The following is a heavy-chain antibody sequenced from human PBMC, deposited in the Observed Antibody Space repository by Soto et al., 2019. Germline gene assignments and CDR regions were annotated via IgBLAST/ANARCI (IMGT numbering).Heavy chain of an antibody. V-gene: IGHV1-18*04. CDR1: GSTFTSYG. J-gene: IGHJ3*02. Sequence: ASVKLSFTASGSTFTSYGVILVRQAPGQGLEWMGWISAYNGNTNYAQKLQGRVTMTTDTSTSTAYMELRSLRSDDTAVYYCARVGQESGYDAFDSWGQGTMVTVSS. CDR3: ARVGQESGYDAFDS. CDR2: ISAYNGNT. D-gene: IGHD3-3*01.